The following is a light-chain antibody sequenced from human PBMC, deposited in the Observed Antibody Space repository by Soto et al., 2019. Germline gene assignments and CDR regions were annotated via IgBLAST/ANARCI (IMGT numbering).Light chain of an antibody. Sequence: IVLTPPPATLSVSPGARATLSRRTSQSVSSALAWYHQKPGQAPRLLIYEGSNRATGIPDRFSGSGSATDFTLTSSRLAPEDLAVYYCQQYGSSGTFGQGTKVDIK. CDR2: EGS. CDR3: QQYGSSGT. CDR1: QSVSSA. V-gene: IGKV3-20*01. J-gene: IGKJ1*01.